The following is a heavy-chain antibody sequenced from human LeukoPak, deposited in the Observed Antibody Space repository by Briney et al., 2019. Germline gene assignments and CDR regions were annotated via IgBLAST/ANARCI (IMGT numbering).Heavy chain of an antibody. CDR2: ISKSGDT. D-gene: IGHD1-26*01. CDR1: GLILRNYA. V-gene: IGHV3-23*01. CDR3: ARSLKWSLVGFDY. J-gene: IGHJ4*02. Sequence: GGSLRLSCAASGLILRNYAMNWVSHAPAKGLECVSTISKSGDTNYTDAVKGRFTISRDNAKNTLYLQMTSLRAEDTAVYYCARSLKWSLVGFDYWGQGTLVTVSS.